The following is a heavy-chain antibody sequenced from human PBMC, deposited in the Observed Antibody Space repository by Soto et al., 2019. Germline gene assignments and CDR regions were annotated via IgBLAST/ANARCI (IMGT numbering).Heavy chain of an antibody. Sequence: GSLRLSCAASGFTFSSYSMNWVRQAPGKGLEWVSSISSSSSYIYYADSVKGRFTISRDNAKNSLYLQMNSLRAEDTAVYYCARGRDWDDAFDIWGQGTMVTVSS. CDR2: ISSSSSYI. CDR1: GFTFSSYS. D-gene: IGHD3-9*01. CDR3: ARGRDWDDAFDI. V-gene: IGHV3-21*01. J-gene: IGHJ3*02.